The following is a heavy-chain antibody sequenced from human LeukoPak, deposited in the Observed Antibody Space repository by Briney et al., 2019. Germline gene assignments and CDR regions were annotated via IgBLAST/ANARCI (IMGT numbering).Heavy chain of an antibody. CDR1: GFTFSDHY. J-gene: IGHJ4*02. CDR3: ARDDIVVVTGGYY. V-gene: IGHV3-11*01. D-gene: IGHD2-21*02. CDR2: ISSSGSTI. Sequence: GGSLRLSCAASGFTFSDHYMSWIRQAPGKGLEWVSYISSSGSTIYYADSVKGRLTISRDNAKNSLYLQMNSLRAEDTAVYYCARDDIVVVTGGYYWGQGTLVTVSS.